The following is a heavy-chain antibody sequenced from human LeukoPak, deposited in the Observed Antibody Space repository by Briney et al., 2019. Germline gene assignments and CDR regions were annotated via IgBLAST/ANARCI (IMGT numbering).Heavy chain of an antibody. V-gene: IGHV1-8*01. Sequence: ASVKVSCKASGYTFTSYDINWVRQATGQGLEWMGWMNPNSGNTGYAQKFQGRVTMTRNTSISTAYMELSSLRSEDTAVYYCAREYCSDGSCYGYWGQGTLVTVSS. J-gene: IGHJ4*02. CDR2: MNPNSGNT. CDR3: AREYCSDGSCYGY. CDR1: GYTFTSYD. D-gene: IGHD2-15*01.